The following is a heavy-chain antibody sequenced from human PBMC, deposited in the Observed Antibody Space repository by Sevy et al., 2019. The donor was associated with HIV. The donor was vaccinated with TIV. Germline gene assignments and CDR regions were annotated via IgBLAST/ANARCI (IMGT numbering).Heavy chain of an antibody. CDR1: GFTFSSYG. D-gene: IGHD3-22*01. J-gene: IGHJ4*02. Sequence: GGSLRLSCAASGFTFSSYGMHWVRQAPGKGLEWVAVISYDGSNKYYADSVKGGFTISRDNSKNTLYLQMKSLRAEDTAVYYCAKDWEFGYYDSSGYYGGIDYWGQGTLVTVSS. CDR3: AKDWEFGYYDSSGYYGGIDY. V-gene: IGHV3-30*18. CDR2: ISYDGSNK.